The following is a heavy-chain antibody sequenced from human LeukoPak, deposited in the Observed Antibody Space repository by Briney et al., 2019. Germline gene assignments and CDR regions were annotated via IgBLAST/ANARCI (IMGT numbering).Heavy chain of an antibody. CDR2: IRYDGSNK. V-gene: IGHV3-30*02. CDR3: AKDEDTAMLIGGAFDY. Sequence: PGGSLRLSCAASGFTFSSYGMHWVRQAPGKGLEWVAFIRYDGSNKYYADSVKGRFTISRDNSKNTLYLQMNSLRAEDTAVYYCAKDEDTAMLIGGAFDYWGQGTLVTVSS. CDR1: GFTFSSYG. J-gene: IGHJ4*02. D-gene: IGHD5-18*01.